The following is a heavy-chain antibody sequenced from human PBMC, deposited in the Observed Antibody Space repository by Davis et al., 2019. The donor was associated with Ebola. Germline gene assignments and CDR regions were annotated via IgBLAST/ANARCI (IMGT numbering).Heavy chain of an antibody. Sequence: PGGSLRLSCAASGFTFSGSAMPWVRQASGKGLEWVGRIRSKANRYATAYAASVKGRFTISRDDSKNTAYLQMNSLKTEDTAVYYCNSLEYNNSPGNDYYMDVWGKGTTVTVSS. D-gene: IGHD6-6*01. CDR1: GFTFSGSA. J-gene: IGHJ6*03. CDR3: NSLEYNNSPGNDYYMDV. CDR2: IRSKANRYAT. V-gene: IGHV3-73*01.